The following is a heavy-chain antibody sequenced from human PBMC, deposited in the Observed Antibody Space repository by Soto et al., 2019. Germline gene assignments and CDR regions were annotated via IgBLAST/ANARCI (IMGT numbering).Heavy chain of an antibody. CDR2: ISGSGGST. CDR3: AKDTIFGVVYAHGMDV. V-gene: IGHV3-23*01. Sequence: GGSLRLSCAASGFTFSNYAMSWVRQAPGKGLEWVSAISGSGGSTYYADSVKGRFTISRDNSKNTLYLQMNSLRAEDTAVYYCAKDTIFGVVYAHGMDVWGQGPTVTVSS. J-gene: IGHJ6*02. D-gene: IGHD3-3*01. CDR1: GFTFSNYA.